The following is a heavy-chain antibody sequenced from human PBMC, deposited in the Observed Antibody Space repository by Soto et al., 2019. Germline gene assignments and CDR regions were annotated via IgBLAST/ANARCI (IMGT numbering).Heavy chain of an antibody. Sequence: QVELVQSGAEVKKPGSSVKVSCQASEDTFRNYAISWVRQAPGQGLEWMGGIIPIFGTANYAQKFQGRVRITADTSANTVYLELSSLRSEDTAVYYFASTKYDSSAYYYWYLGLWGRGTLVTFSS. J-gene: IGHJ2*01. D-gene: IGHD3-22*01. V-gene: IGHV1-69*06. CDR1: EDTFRNYA. CDR2: IIPIFGTA. CDR3: ASTKYDSSAYYYWYLGL.